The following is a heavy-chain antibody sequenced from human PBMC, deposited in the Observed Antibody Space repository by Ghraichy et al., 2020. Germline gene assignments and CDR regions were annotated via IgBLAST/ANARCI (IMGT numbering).Heavy chain of an antibody. CDR2: IWYDGSNK. J-gene: IGHJ4*02. V-gene: IGHV3-33*01. Sequence: GGSLRLSCAASGFTFSSYGMHWVRQAPGKGLEWVAVIWYDGSNKYYADSVKGRFTISRDNSKNTLYLQMNSLRAEDTAVYYCARDPIFGVVIMNGLDYWGQGTLVTVSS. CDR1: GFTFSSYG. CDR3: ARDPIFGVVIMNGLDY. D-gene: IGHD3-3*01.